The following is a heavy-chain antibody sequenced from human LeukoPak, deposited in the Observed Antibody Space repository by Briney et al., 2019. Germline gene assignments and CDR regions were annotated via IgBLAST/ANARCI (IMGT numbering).Heavy chain of an antibody. J-gene: IGHJ4*02. CDR2: LSYDGSNK. CDR3: ARAAEDGYDSQFDY. Sequence: GGSLRLSCAASGFTFSSYAMHWVHQAPGKGLEWVAVLSYDGSNKYYADSVKGRFTISRDNSKNTLYLQMNSLRAEDTAVYYCARAAEDGYDSQFDYWGQGTLVTVSS. V-gene: IGHV3-30*04. CDR1: GFTFSSYA. D-gene: IGHD5-12*01.